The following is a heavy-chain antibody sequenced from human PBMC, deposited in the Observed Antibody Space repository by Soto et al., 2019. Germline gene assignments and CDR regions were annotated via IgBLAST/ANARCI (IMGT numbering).Heavy chain of an antibody. Sequence: QVQLVQSGAEVKKPGSSVKVSCKASGGTFSSYAISWVRQAPGQGLEWMGGIIPIFGTANYAQKCQGRVTITADEPTSTAYLELSSLRCEDTAVYYCARWANGNYGGNWFAPWGQGNLVTVSS. D-gene: IGHD1-7*01. CDR1: GGTFSSYA. CDR2: IIPIFGTA. V-gene: IGHV1-69*12. CDR3: ARWANGNYGGNWFAP. J-gene: IGHJ5*02.